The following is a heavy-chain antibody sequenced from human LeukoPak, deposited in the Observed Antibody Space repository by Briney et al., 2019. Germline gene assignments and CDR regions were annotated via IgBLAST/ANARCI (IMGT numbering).Heavy chain of an antibody. CDR1: GFTFSGYA. J-gene: IGHJ6*02. D-gene: IGHD2-2*02. CDR2: ISGSGGST. V-gene: IGHV3-23*01. CDR3: ASPILGYCSSTSCYSTSIAYYYYGMDV. Sequence: TGGSLRLSCAASGFTFSGYAMSWVRQAPGKGLEWVSAISGSGGSTYYADSVKGRFTISRDNSKNTLYLQMNSLRAEDTAVYYCASPILGYCSSTSCYSTSIAYYYYGMDVWGQGTTVTVSS.